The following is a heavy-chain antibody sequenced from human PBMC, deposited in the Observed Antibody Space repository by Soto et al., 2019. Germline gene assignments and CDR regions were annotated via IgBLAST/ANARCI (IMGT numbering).Heavy chain of an antibody. CDR3: ARDRDGYNSNWFDP. Sequence: GGSLRLSCAASGFTLSTHNMNWVRQAPGKGLEWVSSISTGSSYIYYADSVKGRFTISRDNAQNSLYLQMNSLTVEDTAVYYCARDRDGYNSNWFDPWGRGTLVTSPQ. V-gene: IGHV3-21*01. D-gene: IGHD5-12*01. CDR1: GFTLSTHN. J-gene: IGHJ5*02. CDR2: ISTGSSYI.